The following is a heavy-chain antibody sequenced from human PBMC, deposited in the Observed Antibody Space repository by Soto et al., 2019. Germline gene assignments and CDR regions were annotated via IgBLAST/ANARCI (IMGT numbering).Heavy chain of an antibody. V-gene: IGHV4-34*01. CDR3: ARAERSVAGPYYFDY. D-gene: IGHD6-19*01. Sequence: SETLSLTCAVYGGSFSGYYWSWIRQPPGKGLEWIGEINHSGSTNYNPSLKSRVTISVDTSKNQFSLKLSSVTAADTAVYYCARAERSVAGPYYFDYWGQGTLVTVSS. CDR1: GGSFSGYY. J-gene: IGHJ4*02. CDR2: INHSGST.